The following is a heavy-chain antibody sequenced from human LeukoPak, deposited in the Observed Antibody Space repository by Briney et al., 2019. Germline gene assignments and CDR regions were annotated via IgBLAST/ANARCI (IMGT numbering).Heavy chain of an antibody. D-gene: IGHD5-24*01. CDR2: ISWNSGSI. CDR1: GFTFDDYA. CDR3: AKGRRRDGYLRYFDY. J-gene: IGHJ4*02. Sequence: GGSLRLSCAASGFTFDDYAMHWVRQAPGKGLEWVSGISWNSGSIGYADSVKGRFTISRDNAKNSLYLQMNSLRAEDMALYYCAKGRRRDGYLRYFDYWGQGTLVTVSS. V-gene: IGHV3-9*03.